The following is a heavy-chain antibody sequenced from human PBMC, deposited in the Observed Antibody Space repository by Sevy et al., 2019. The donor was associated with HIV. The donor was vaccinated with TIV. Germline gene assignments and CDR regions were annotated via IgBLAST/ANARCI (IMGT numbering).Heavy chain of an antibody. CDR2: IYRSGST. CDR3: ASWVVVPAAIGGIAAAHMDD. D-gene: IGHD2-2*01. Sequence: SETLSLTCAVSGGSISSSNWWSWVRQPPGKGLEWIGAIYRSGSTNYNPSLKSRVTISVDKSKNQFSLKLSSVTAADTAVYYCASWVVVPAAIGGIAAAHMDDWGKGTTVTVSS. CDR1: GGSISSSNW. J-gene: IGHJ6*03. V-gene: IGHV4-4*02.